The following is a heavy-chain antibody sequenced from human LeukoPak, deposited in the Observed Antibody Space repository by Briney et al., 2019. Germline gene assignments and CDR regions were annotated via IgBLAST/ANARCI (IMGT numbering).Heavy chain of an antibody. D-gene: IGHD6-19*01. J-gene: IGHJ4*02. V-gene: IGHV1-18*04. CDR2: TSYNGNT. CDR1: GYTFSNYG. CDR3: ARHSGSGWQALGY. Sequence: ASVTVSCKASGYTFSNYGISWVRQAPGLGLEWKGWTSYNGNTNYAQKFQDRVTMTTDTSTTTAYMELRSLESDDTAVYYCARHSGSGWQALGYWGQGTLVTVSS.